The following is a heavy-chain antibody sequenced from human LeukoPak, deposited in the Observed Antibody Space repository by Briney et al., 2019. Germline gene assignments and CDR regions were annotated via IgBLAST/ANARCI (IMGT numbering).Heavy chain of an antibody. Sequence: PSETLSLTCAVYGGSFSDYYWSWIRQPPGKGLEWIGEINHSGSTNYNPSLKSRVTISVDTSKNQFSLKLSSVTAADTAVYYCARECRHYSSSSGQLNYFDYWGQGTLVTVSS. V-gene: IGHV4-34*01. J-gene: IGHJ4*02. CDR1: GGSFSDYY. CDR3: ARECRHYSSSSGQLNYFDY. CDR2: INHSGST. D-gene: IGHD6-6*01.